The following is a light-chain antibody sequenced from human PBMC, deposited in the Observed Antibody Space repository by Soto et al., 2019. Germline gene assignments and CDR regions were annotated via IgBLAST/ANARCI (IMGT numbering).Light chain of an antibody. CDR1: QSVDSIY. V-gene: IGKV3-20*01. Sequence: IVSTQSPGTLSLAPGDRATLSCRASQSVDSIYLAWYQQKPGQAPRLLIFGASRRATGIPDRFRGSGSGTEFTLTISSLQAEDFAVYYCQQYSTWPRTFGQGTKVDIK. J-gene: IGKJ1*01. CDR3: QQYSTWPRT. CDR2: GAS.